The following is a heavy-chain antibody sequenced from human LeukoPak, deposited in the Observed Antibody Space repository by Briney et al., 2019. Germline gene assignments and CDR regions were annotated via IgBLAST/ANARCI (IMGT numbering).Heavy chain of an antibody. D-gene: IGHD3-22*01. Sequence: QSGGSLRLSCVASGFTFDDYAMHWVRHAPGKGLEWVAGINWNSVSAVYADSLKGRLTISRDNAKNSLFLQMNSLKTEDTAFYYCAKGARSSSGYTTDWGQGILVTVSS. CDR1: GFTFDDYA. CDR2: INWNSVSA. CDR3: AKGARSSSGYTTD. J-gene: IGHJ4*02. V-gene: IGHV3-9*01.